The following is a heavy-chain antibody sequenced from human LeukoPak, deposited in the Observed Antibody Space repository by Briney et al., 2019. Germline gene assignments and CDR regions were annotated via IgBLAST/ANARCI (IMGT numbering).Heavy chain of an antibody. V-gene: IGHV4-4*07. Sequence: SETLSLTCTVSGGSIRNYYGNWIRQPAGKGLEWVGRIQTSGNTNYSPSLKSRITISVDRSKNQVSLKLSSVTAADTAVYYCASDRGSGWFDYWGQGTLVTVSS. CDR1: GGSIRNYY. D-gene: IGHD6-19*01. CDR2: IQTSGNT. CDR3: ASDRGSGWFDY. J-gene: IGHJ4*02.